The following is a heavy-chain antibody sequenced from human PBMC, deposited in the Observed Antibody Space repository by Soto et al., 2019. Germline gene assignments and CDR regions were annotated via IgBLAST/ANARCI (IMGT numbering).Heavy chain of an antibody. CDR3: ARALFYSDSDGYYFEFDY. J-gene: IGHJ4*02. CDR2: IISNDDK. CDR1: GFSLTDTRMG. D-gene: IGHD3-22*01. Sequence: XGPTLVNPTETLTLTGSVSGFSLTDTRMGVSWIRQAPGKALEWLSHIISNDDKSYSTSLKSRLTISKDTSKSQVVLRMTNMDPVDTGRYYCARALFYSDSDGYYFEFDYWGPGPLVTVSS. V-gene: IGHV2-26*01.